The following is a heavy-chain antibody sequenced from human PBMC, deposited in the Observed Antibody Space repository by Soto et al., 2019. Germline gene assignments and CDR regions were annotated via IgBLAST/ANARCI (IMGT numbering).Heavy chain of an antibody. CDR1: GFDFINNA. CDR2: ISADITYT. CDR3: ANQNTAKRAFDI. Sequence: GGSLRLSCAASGFDFINNAMAWVRQAPGKGLEWVSTISADITYTYYADAVRGRFTVSRDNSKNTVYLHMNSLRADDTAVYYCANQNTAKRAFDIWGQGTMVTVS. V-gene: IGHV3-23*01. J-gene: IGHJ3*02. D-gene: IGHD2-21*02.